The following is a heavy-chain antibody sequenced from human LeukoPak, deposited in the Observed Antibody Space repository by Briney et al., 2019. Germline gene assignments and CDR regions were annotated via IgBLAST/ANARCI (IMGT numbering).Heavy chain of an antibody. V-gene: IGHV1-8*03. CDR1: GYTFTSYD. CDR2: MNPNSGNT. J-gene: IGHJ6*03. D-gene: IGHD6-13*01. CDR3: ARAYSSSWYKAYYMDV. Sequence: ASVKVSCKASGYTFTSYDINWVRQATGQGLEWMGWMNPNSGNTGYAQKFQGRVTITRNTSISTAYMELSSLRSEDTAVYYCARAYSSSWYKAYYMDVWGKGTTVTVSS.